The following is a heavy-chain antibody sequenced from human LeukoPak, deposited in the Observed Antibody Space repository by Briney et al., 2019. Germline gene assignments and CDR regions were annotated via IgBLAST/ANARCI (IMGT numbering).Heavy chain of an antibody. D-gene: IGHD5-12*01. CDR1: GGSFSGYY. Sequence: SETLSLTCAVYGGSFSGYYWSWIRQPPGKGLEWIGEINHSGSTNYNPSLKSRDTISVDTSKNQFSLKLSSVTAADTAVYYCARARYLSGYDSGASYYYYYYGMDVWGQGTTVTVSS. V-gene: IGHV4-34*01. CDR3: ARARYLSGYDSGASYYYYYYGMDV. J-gene: IGHJ6*02. CDR2: INHSGST.